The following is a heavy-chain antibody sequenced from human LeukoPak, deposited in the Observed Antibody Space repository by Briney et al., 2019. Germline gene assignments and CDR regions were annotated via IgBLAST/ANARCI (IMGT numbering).Heavy chain of an antibody. CDR3: AKSLRGKLVYFDY. J-gene: IGHJ4*02. V-gene: IGHV3-21*04. D-gene: IGHD1-1*01. CDR1: GFTFSSYS. CDR2: ISSSSSYI. Sequence: GGSLRLSCAASGFTFSSYSMNWVRQAPGKGLEWVSSISSSSSYIYYADSVKGRFTISRDNSKNTLYLQMNSLRAEDTAVYYCAKSLRGKLVYFDYWGQGTLVTVSS.